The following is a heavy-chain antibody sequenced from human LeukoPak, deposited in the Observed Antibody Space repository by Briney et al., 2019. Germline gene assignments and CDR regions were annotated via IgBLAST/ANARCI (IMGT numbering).Heavy chain of an antibody. D-gene: IGHD6-19*01. CDR1: GFTFSTYA. CDR3: AKDYSSGWYYGDY. V-gene: IGHV3-74*01. J-gene: IGHJ4*02. CDR2: INTDGSSP. Sequence: SGGSLRLSCAASGFTFSTYAMHWVRQAPGKGLVWVSRINTDGSSPTYAASVKGRFTISRDNAKNTLYLQMNSLRAEDTAVYYCAKDYSSGWYYGDYWGQGTLVTVSS.